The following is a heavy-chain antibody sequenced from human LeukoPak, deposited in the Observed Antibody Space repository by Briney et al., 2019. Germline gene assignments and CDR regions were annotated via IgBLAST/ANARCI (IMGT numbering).Heavy chain of an antibody. J-gene: IGHJ4*02. V-gene: IGHV3-11*01. D-gene: IGHD5-24*01. CDR3: ARGRDGYKY. CDR2: ISSRSKTV. CDR1: GFTFSDYY. Sequence: SGGSLRLSCAASGFTFSDYYMSWIRKAPDKGLEWVSYISSRSKTVHYADSVKGRFTTSRDNAEMSLYLQMDSLRAEDTAIYFSARGRDGYKYWGPGTRVTVSS.